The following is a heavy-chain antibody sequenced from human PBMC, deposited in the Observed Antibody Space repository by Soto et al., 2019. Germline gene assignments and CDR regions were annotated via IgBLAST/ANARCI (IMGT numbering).Heavy chain of an antibody. CDR2: ISAYNGNT. D-gene: IGHD3-22*01. V-gene: IGHV1-18*01. CDR3: ARESFYDSGGFHGFDY. Sequence: GASVKVSCKASGYTFTSYGISCVRQAPEQGLEWMGWISAYNGNTNYAQKLQGRVTMTTDTSTSTAYMELRSLRSDDTAVYYCARESFYDSGGFHGFDYWGQGTLVTVSS. J-gene: IGHJ4*02. CDR1: GYTFTSYG.